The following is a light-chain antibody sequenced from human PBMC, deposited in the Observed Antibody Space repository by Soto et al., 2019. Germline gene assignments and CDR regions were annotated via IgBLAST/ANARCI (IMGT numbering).Light chain of an antibody. J-gene: IGLJ1*01. Sequence: QSALTQPASVSGSPGQSITISCTGTSSDIGAFTFVSLYQQHPGKVPKRMIFDVNRRPSGVSDRFYGSKSGNTASLTLSGLQAEDEGDYYCSSYTRSSTHGFGSGNKVTVL. V-gene: IGLV2-14*03. CDR3: SSYTRSSTHG. CDR1: SSDIGAFTF. CDR2: DVN.